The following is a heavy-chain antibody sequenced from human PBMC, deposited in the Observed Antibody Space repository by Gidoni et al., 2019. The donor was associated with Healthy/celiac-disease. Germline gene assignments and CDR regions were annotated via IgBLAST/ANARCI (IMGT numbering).Heavy chain of an antibody. Sequence: QVQLVESGGGVVQPGRSLGLSCAAHGFTFRSYGMHWVRQAPGKGLEWVAVISYDGSNKYYADSVKCRFTISRDNSKNTLYLQMNSLRAEDTAVYYCAKVVGKKVDITPAGYWGQGTLVTVSS. D-gene: IGHD3-22*01. V-gene: IGHV3-30*18. CDR2: ISYDGSNK. CDR3: AKVVGKKVDITPAGY. CDR1: GFTFRSYG. J-gene: IGHJ4*02.